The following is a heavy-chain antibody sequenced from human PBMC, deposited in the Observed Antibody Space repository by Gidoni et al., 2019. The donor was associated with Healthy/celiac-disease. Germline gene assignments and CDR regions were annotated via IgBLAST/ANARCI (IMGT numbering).Heavy chain of an antibody. CDR3: AKDNFVAGTNLFDY. CDR1: GFTFDDYA. Sequence: EVQLVESGGGLVQPGRSLRLSCAAAGFTFDDYAMHWVRQAPGKGLEWVSGISWNSGSIGYADSVKGRFTISRDNAKNSLYLQMNSLRAEDTALYYCAKDNFVAGTNLFDYWGQGTLVTVSS. V-gene: IGHV3-9*01. J-gene: IGHJ4*02. D-gene: IGHD6-19*01. CDR2: ISWNSGSI.